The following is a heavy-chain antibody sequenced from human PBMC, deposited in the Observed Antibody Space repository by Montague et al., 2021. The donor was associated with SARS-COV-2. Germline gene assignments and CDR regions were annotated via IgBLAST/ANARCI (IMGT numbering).Heavy chain of an antibody. CDR3: ARAREGSDIFDL. Sequence: SETLSLTCSVSGASVTSESWGWIRQTPGKGLEWIAYIYDTGIIDYHPSLRSRTTIAVDTSKNQLSLKLTSVCAADTAVYFCARAREGSDIFDLWGQGTMVTVSS. D-gene: IGHD2-21*01. V-gene: IGHV4-59*02. J-gene: IGHJ3*01. CDR2: IYDTGII. CDR1: GASVTSES.